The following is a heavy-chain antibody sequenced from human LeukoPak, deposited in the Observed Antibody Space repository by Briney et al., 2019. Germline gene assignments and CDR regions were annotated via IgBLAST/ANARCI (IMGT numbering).Heavy chain of an antibody. V-gene: IGHV1-58*02. Sequence: SVKVSCKASGFTFTSSAMQWVRRARGQRLEWIGWIVVGSGNTNYAQKFQERVTITRDMSTSTAYMELSSLRSEDTAVYYCAAVIRSSGGPGDYWGQGTLVTVSS. J-gene: IGHJ4*02. CDR2: IVVGSGNT. CDR1: GFTFTSSA. CDR3: AAVIRSSGGPGDY. D-gene: IGHD3-10*01.